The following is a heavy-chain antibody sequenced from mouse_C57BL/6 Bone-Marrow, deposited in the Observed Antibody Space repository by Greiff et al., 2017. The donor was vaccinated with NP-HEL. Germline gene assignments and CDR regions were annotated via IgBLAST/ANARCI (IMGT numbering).Heavy chain of an antibody. CDR2: INPYNGGT. CDR3: ATIYYYGSSYNY. J-gene: IGHJ2*01. CDR1: GYTFTDYY. D-gene: IGHD1-1*01. V-gene: IGHV1-19*01. Sequence: VQLQQSGPVLVKPGASVKMSCKASGYTFTDYYMNWVKQSPGKSLEWIGVINPYNGGTSYNQKFKGKATLTVDKSSSTAYMELNSLTSEDSAVYYCATIYYYGSSYNYWGQGTTLTVSS.